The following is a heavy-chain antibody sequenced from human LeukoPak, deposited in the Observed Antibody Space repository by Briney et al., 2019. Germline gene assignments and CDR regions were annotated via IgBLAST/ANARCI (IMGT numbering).Heavy chain of an antibody. CDR2: IDEDGSRA. D-gene: IGHD1-7*01. CDR1: GFTFSGHW. J-gene: IGHJ4*02. Sequence: PGGSLRLSCAASGFTFSGHWMHWVRQAPGKGHMWAARIDEDGSRAYYADSVKGRFIISRDNARNTLYLQLNSLRAEDTAVYHCAREAGGTDFDYWGQGTLVTVSS. V-gene: IGHV3-74*01. CDR3: AREAGGTDFDY.